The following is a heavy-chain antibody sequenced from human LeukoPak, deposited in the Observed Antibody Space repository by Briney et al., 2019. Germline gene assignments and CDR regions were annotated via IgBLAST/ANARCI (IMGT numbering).Heavy chain of an antibody. CDR2: IYYSGST. Sequence: SETLSLTCTVSGGSISSSSYYWGWIRQPPGKGLEWIGSIYYSGSTYYNPSLKSRVTISVDTSKNQFSLKLSSVTAADTAVYYCARGGDRRGFDYWGQGTLVTVSS. D-gene: IGHD1-14*01. J-gene: IGHJ4*02. V-gene: IGHV4-39*01. CDR3: ARGGDRRGFDY. CDR1: GGSISSSSYY.